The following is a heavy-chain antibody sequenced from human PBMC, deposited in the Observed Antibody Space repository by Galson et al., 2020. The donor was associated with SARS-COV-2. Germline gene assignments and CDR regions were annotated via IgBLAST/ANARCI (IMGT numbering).Heavy chain of an antibody. V-gene: IGHV3-9*01. CDR1: GFTFDDYA. Sequence: GGSLRLSCAASGFTFDDYAMHWVRKAPGKGLEWVSGISWNSGSIGYADSVKGRFTISRDNAKNSLYLQMNSLRAEDTALYYCAKDPNSGWYGVDYWGQGTLVTVSS. D-gene: IGHD6-19*01. CDR2: ISWNSGSI. J-gene: IGHJ4*02. CDR3: AKDPNSGWYGVDY.